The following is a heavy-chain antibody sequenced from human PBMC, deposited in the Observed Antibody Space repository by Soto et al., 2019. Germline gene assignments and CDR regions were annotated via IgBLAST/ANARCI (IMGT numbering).Heavy chain of an antibody. CDR3: ARDDREQLAPLDC. D-gene: IGHD6-6*01. Sequence: QVHLVQSGAEVKKPGASVKVSCKASGYTFTGYYIHWVRQAPGQGLEWMGWINPNGGGTNYAQKFQGRVTMTRDTSISTAYMELSRLGSDDTAVYYCARDDREQLAPLDCWGQGTLVTVSS. CDR1: GYTFTGYY. V-gene: IGHV1-2*02. J-gene: IGHJ4*02. CDR2: INPNGGGT.